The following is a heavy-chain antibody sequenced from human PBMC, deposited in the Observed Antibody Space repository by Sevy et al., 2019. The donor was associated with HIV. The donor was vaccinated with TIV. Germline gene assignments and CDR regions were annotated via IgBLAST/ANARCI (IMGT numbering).Heavy chain of an antibody. CDR2: FDPEDGET. CDR1: GYTLIEFS. CDR3: VTGLPGEYVDCSSCYSDYFAY. D-gene: IGHD2-15*01. J-gene: IGHJ4*02. V-gene: IGHV1-24*01. Sequence: ASVKVSCKVSGYTLIEFSMHWVRQAPGKGLEWMGGFDPEDGETIYAQRFQGRVTMTEDTSTDTAYMELSSLRSEDTAVYYCVTGLPGEYVDCSSCYSDYFAYWGQGTLVTVSS.